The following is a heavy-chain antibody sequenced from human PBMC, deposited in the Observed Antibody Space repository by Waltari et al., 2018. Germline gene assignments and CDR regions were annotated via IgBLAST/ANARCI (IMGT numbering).Heavy chain of an antibody. D-gene: IGHD3-10*01. V-gene: IGHV1-69*01. J-gene: IGHJ5*02. CDR2: IIPIFGTA. CDR3: ARVGFRELLSP. Sequence: SWVRQAPGQGLEWMGGIIPIFGTANYAQKFQGRVTITADESTSTAYMELSSLRSEDTAVYYCARVGFRELLSPWGQGTLVTVSS.